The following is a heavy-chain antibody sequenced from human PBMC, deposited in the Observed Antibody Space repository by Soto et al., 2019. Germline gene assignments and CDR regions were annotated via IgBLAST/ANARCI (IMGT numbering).Heavy chain of an antibody. J-gene: IGHJ5*02. D-gene: IGHD6-25*01. CDR3: ARERLRSNWFDP. CDR2: INAGNGNT. Sequence: ASVKVSCKASGYTFTSYAMHWVRQAPGQRLEWMGWINAGNGNTKYSQKFQGRVTITRDTSASTAYMELSSLRSEDTAVYYCARERLRSNWFDPWGQGTLVTSPQ. V-gene: IGHV1-3*01. CDR1: GYTFTSYA.